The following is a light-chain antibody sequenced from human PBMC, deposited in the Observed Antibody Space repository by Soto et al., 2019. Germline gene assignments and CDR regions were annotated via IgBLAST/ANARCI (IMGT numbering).Light chain of an antibody. J-gene: IGKJ4*01. V-gene: IGKV3-20*01. CDR2: GAS. CDR1: QSVSSSY. CDR3: QQYDSSPLT. Sequence: EIVLTQSPGTLSLSPGERATLSCRASQSVSSSYLAWYQQKPGQAPRLLIYGASIRATGIPDRFSGSGYGTDFTLTISRREPEDFAVYYCQQYDSSPLTFGGGTKVEIK.